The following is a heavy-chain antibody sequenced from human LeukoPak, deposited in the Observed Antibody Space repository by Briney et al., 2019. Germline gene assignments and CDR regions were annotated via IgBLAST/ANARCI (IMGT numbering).Heavy chain of an antibody. D-gene: IGHD2-15*01. V-gene: IGHV3-23*01. Sequence: GGSLRLSCAASGFSFGSYAMSWVRQAPRKGLEWVSVISGSGGGTFYVDSVKGRFTISRDNSKNTLYLQMNSLRAEDTAVYYCASSLGPGYCSGGSCSRVYNWFDPWGQGTLVTVSS. J-gene: IGHJ5*02. CDR1: GFSFGSYA. CDR3: ASSLGPGYCSGGSCSRVYNWFDP. CDR2: ISGSGGGT.